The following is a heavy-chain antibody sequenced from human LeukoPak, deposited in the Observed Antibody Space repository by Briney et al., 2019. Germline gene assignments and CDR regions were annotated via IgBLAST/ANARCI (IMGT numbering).Heavy chain of an antibody. Sequence: GGSLRLSCAAFGFTFSNYGIHWVRQAPGKGLEWVALISYDGSNKYYADSVKGRFTISRDNSRNTLYLQMNSLRADDTAVYYCAKTLAGDGMDVWGKGTTVTVSS. V-gene: IGHV3-30*18. CDR1: GFTFSNYG. D-gene: IGHD3-10*01. J-gene: IGHJ6*04. CDR3: AKTLAGDGMDV. CDR2: ISYDGSNK.